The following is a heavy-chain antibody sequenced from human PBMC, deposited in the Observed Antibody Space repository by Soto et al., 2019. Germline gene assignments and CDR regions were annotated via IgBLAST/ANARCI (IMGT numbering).Heavy chain of an antibody. CDR3: ARAGIAVADPLDS. D-gene: IGHD6-19*01. J-gene: IGHJ4*02. Sequence: GGSLRLSCAASGFTFSSYSMSWVRQAPGKGLEWVSVISGSGGSTFYADSVKGRFTVSRDNSKNTLYLQMNSLRVEDTAMYYCARAGIAVADPLDSWGQGTVVTVSS. V-gene: IGHV3-23*01. CDR1: GFTFSSYS. CDR2: ISGSGGST.